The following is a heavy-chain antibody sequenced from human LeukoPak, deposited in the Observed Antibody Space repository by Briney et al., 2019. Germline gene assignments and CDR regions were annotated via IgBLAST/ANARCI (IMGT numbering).Heavy chain of an antibody. CDR1: GGSFSGYY. V-gene: IGHV4-34*01. CDR3: ARLAVYYYYMDV. CDR2: INHSGST. Sequence: PSETLSLTCAVYGGSFSGYYWSWIRQPPGKGLEWIGEINHSGSTNYNPSLKSRVTISVDTSKNQFSLKLSSVTAADTAVYYCARLAVYYYYMDVWGKGTTVTVSS. J-gene: IGHJ6*03.